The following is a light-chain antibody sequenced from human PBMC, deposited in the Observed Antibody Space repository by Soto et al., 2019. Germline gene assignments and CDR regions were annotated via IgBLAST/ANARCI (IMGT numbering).Light chain of an antibody. Sequence: QSALTQPASVSGSPGQSITISCTGTNSDVGGYNYVSWYQHHPGKAPKLILYEVSNRPSGVSNRFSGTKSGNTASLTISGLQAEDESDYYCSSYVSTSTWFFGGGTKVTVL. V-gene: IGLV2-14*01. CDR3: SSYVSTSTWF. CDR1: NSDVGGYNY. J-gene: IGLJ2*01. CDR2: EVS.